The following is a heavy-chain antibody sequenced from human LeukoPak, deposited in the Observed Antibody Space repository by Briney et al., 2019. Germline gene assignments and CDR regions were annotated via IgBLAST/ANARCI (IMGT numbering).Heavy chain of an antibody. J-gene: IGHJ4*02. Sequence: GGSLRLSCAASGFTFSSYEMNWVRQAPGKGLEWVSAISGSGGSTYYADSVKGRFTISRDNSKNTLYLQMNSLRAEDTAVYYCAKDNADYDILTGYFDYWGQGTLVTVSS. V-gene: IGHV3-23*01. CDR3: AKDNADYDILTGYFDY. CDR1: GFTFSSYE. D-gene: IGHD3-9*01. CDR2: ISGSGGST.